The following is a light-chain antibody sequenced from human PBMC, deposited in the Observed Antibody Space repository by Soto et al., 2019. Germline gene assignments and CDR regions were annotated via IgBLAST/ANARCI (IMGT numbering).Light chain of an antibody. CDR1: SSDVGASDY. V-gene: IGLV2-11*01. Sequence: QSVLTQPRSVSGSPGQSVTISCTATSSDVGASDYVSWYQQDPGKVPKLILYDVYKRPSGVPDRFSGSKSGDAASLTISGLQTEDEADYYCQSYDSSLSEYVFGTGTRSPS. CDR2: DVY. CDR3: QSYDSSLSEYV. J-gene: IGLJ1*01.